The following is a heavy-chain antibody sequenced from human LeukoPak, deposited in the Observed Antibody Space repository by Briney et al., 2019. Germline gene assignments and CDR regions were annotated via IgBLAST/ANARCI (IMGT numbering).Heavy chain of an antibody. D-gene: IGHD3-22*01. Sequence: PGGSLRLSCAASGFTFSDYYMTWIRQAPGKGLEWVSYISSSGGIIYYADSVKGRFIISRDNAKNSLYLQMNSLRAEDTAVYFCARVGYDSSGRFDYWGQGTLVTVSS. CDR1: GFTFSDYY. V-gene: IGHV3-11*04. CDR3: ARVGYDSSGRFDY. CDR2: ISSSGGII. J-gene: IGHJ4*02.